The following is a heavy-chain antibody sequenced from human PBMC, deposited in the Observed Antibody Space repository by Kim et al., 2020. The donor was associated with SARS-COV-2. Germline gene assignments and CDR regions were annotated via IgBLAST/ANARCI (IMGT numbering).Heavy chain of an antibody. Sequence: ASVKVSCKASGYTFTTYGMHWVRQAPGQRLEWMAWINTDSGHTIYSQSFQGRVTVTMDTSASTTNMELSSLTSEDTAAYYCAREGPIGLQGRAFFDYWGQGSLVTVSS. V-gene: IGHV1-3*04. D-gene: IGHD4-4*01. CDR3: AREGPIGLQGRAFFDY. CDR1: GYTFTTYG. J-gene: IGHJ4*02. CDR2: INTDSGHT.